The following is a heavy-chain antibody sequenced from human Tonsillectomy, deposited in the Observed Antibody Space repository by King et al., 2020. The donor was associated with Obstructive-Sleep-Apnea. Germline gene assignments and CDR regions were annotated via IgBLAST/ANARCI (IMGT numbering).Heavy chain of an antibody. Sequence: VQLVESGGGLVQSGGSLRLSCAASGFTFSDYWMTWVRPAPGKGLEWVANIKQDGSEKYYVDSVKGRFTISRDNADNSLSLQMDSLRAEDTAVYYCAKGSYRHDYWGQGTLVTVSS. D-gene: IGHD3-16*02. J-gene: IGHJ4*02. CDR1: GFTFSDYW. V-gene: IGHV3-7*01. CDR2: IKQDGSEK. CDR3: AKGSYRHDY.